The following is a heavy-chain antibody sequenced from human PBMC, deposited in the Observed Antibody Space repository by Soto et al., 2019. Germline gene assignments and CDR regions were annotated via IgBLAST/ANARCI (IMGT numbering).Heavy chain of an antibody. CDR3: ARDLFISSSVVLAAAGPGVMDV. D-gene: IGHD6-13*01. CDR2: IIPVFGTA. J-gene: IGHJ6*02. Sequence: SVKVSCKASGGSFSSYAISWVRRAPGQDLEWMGGIIPVFGTANYAQKFQGRVTITADESTSTVYMELSSLRSEDTATYYCARDLFISSSVVLAAAGPGVMDVSGQRSTVTGS. V-gene: IGHV1-69*13. CDR1: GGSFSSYA.